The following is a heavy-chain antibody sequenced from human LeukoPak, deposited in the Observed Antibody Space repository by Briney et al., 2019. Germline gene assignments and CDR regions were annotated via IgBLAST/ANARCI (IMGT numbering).Heavy chain of an antibody. CDR3: ARQGGTMVRGVMRVPGWFDP. CDR1: GGSISSSSYY. D-gene: IGHD3-10*01. Sequence: PSETLSLTCTVSGGSISSSSYYWGWIRQPPGKGLEWIGSIYYSGSTYYNPSLKSRVTISVDTSKNQFSLKLSSVTAADTAVYYCARQGGTMVRGVMRVPGWFDPWGQGTLVTVSS. V-gene: IGHV4-39*01. CDR2: IYYSGST. J-gene: IGHJ5*02.